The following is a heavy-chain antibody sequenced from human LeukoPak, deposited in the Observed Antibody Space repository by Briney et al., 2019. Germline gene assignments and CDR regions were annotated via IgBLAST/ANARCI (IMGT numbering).Heavy chain of an antibody. J-gene: IGHJ4*02. Sequence: GGSLTPSCAASGFSFSSYEMNWVRQAPGKGLERVSYISSSGSTMYSADSVKGRFTISRDNAKNSLYLQMNSLRAGDTGVYYCARDRGYSYDYALDYWGQGTLVTVSS. CDR3: ARDRGYSYDYALDY. V-gene: IGHV3-48*03. CDR2: ISSSGSTM. D-gene: IGHD5-18*01. CDR1: GFSFSSYE.